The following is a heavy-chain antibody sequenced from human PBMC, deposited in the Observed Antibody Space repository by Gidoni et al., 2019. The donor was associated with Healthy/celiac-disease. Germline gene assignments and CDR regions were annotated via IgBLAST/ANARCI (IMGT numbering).Heavy chain of an antibody. CDR2: ISYDGSNK. D-gene: IGHD4-17*01. J-gene: IGHJ6*02. V-gene: IGHV3-30-3*01. CDR3: ARTRDYGDYGSGMDV. CDR1: GFTFSSYA. Sequence: QVQLVESGGGVVQPGRSLRLSCAASGFTFSSYAMHWVRQAPGKGLEWVAVISYDGSNKYYADSVKGRFTISRDNSKNTLYLQMNSLRAEDTAVYYCARTRDYGDYGSGMDVWGQGTTVTVSS.